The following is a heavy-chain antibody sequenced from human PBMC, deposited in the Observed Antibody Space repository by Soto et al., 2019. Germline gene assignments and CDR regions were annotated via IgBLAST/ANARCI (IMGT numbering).Heavy chain of an antibody. CDR1: GFTFSSYA. Sequence: GGSLRLSCAASGFTFSSYAMSWVRQAPGKGLEWVSAISGSGGSTYYADSVKGRFTISRDNSKNTLYLQMNSLRAEDTAVYYCAKDIVVVPAASPGFDYWGQGTLVTVSS. V-gene: IGHV3-23*01. CDR3: AKDIVVVPAASPGFDY. D-gene: IGHD2-2*01. CDR2: ISGSGGST. J-gene: IGHJ4*02.